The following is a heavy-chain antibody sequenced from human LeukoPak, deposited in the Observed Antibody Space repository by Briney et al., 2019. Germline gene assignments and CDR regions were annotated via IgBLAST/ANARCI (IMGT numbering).Heavy chain of an antibody. CDR1: GFTFDDYA. CDR3: AKEYTNYFDY. J-gene: IGHJ4*02. D-gene: IGHD1-1*01. Sequence: DRSLRLSCAASGFTFDDYAMHWVRQAPGKGLEWVSGISWNSGSIGYADSVKGRFTISRDNAKNSLYLQMNSLRAEDTALYYCAKEYTNYFDYWGQGTLVTVSS. V-gene: IGHV3-9*01. CDR2: ISWNSGSI.